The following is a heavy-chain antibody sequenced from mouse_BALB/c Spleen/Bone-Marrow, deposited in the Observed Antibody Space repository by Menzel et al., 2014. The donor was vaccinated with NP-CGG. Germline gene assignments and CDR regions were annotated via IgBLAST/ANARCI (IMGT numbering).Heavy chain of an antibody. J-gene: IGHJ2*01. CDR3: ARGGISVDY. Sequence: VKLQESGAELVRPGSSVKISCESSGYVFRTYWINWVKQRPGQGLEWIGQIYPGDGDTDYNGKFKDKATLTADKSSNTAYMQLSSLTSEDSAVYFCARGGISVDYWGQGTTLTVSS. V-gene: IGHV1-80*01. CDR1: GYVFRTYW. CDR2: IYPGDGDT.